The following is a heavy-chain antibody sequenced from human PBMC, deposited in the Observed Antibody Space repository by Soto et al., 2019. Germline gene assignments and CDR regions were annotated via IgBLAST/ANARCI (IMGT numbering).Heavy chain of an antibody. D-gene: IGHD6-13*01. J-gene: IGHJ6*02. Sequence: EVQLLESGGGLVQPGGSLRLSCAASGFTFSSYAMSWVRQAPGKGLEWVSAISGSGGSTYYADSVKGRFTISRDNSKNTMYLQMNSLRAEYTAVYYCAKRGQQLALGYYGMDVWGQGTTVTVSS. V-gene: IGHV3-23*01. CDR3: AKRGQQLALGYYGMDV. CDR1: GFTFSSYA. CDR2: ISGSGGST.